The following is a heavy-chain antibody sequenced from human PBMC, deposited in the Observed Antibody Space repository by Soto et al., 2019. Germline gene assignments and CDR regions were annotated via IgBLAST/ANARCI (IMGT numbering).Heavy chain of an antibody. CDR3: ARVGDSSGWYEIGNFDY. D-gene: IGHD6-19*01. CDR1: GYTFTGYY. J-gene: IGHJ4*02. CDR2: INPNSGGT. V-gene: IGHV1-2*04. Sequence: QVQLVQSGAEVKKPGASVKVSCKASGYTFTGYYMHWVRQAPGQGLEWMGWINPNSGGTNYAQKFQGWVTMTRDTSISTPYMELSRLRSDDTAVYYCARVGDSSGWYEIGNFDYWGQGTLVTVSS.